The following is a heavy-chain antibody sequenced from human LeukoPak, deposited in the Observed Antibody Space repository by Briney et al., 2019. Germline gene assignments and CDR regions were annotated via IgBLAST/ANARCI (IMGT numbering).Heavy chain of an antibody. CDR2: INHSGST. J-gene: IGHJ4*02. V-gene: IGHV4-34*01. CDR3: ARVPHSEQWFGDLLTYFDC. CDR1: GGSFSGYY. Sequence: SETLSLTCAVYGGSFSGYYWSWIRQPPGKGLEWIGEINHSGSTNYNPSLKSRVTISVDTSKNQFSLKLSSVTAADTAVYYCARVPHSEQWFGDLLTYFDCWGQGSLVTVSS. D-gene: IGHD3-10*01.